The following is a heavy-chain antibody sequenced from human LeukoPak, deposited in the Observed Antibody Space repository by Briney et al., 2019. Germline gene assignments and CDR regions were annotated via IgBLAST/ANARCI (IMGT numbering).Heavy chain of an antibody. Sequence: SETLSLTCTVSGGSISSYYWSWIRQPPGKGLEWIGYIYYSGSTNYNPSLKSRVTISLDMSKNQFSLKLSSVTAAGTAVYYCARYASSGLDYWGQGTLVTVSS. D-gene: IGHD3-22*01. J-gene: IGHJ4*02. CDR3: ARYASSGLDY. V-gene: IGHV4-59*01. CDR2: IYYSGST. CDR1: GGSISSYY.